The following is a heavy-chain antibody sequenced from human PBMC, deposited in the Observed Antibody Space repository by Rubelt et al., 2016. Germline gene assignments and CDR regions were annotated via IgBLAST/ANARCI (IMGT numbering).Heavy chain of an antibody. CDR2: FDPEDGET. J-gene: IGHJ6*02. V-gene: IGHV1-24*01. Sequence: GYTLTELSMHWVRQAPGKGLEWMGGFDPEDGETIYAQKFQGRVTMTEDTSTDTAYMELRSLRSDDTAVYYCARDEWRSAGGYYGMDVWGQGTTVTVSS. D-gene: IGHD3-16*01. CDR3: ARDEWRSAGGYYGMDV. CDR1: GYTLTELS.